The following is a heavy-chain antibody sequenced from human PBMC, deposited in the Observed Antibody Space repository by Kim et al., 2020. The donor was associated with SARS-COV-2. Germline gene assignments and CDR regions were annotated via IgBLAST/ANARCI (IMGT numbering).Heavy chain of an antibody. CDR3: ARDGSASLNWYFDL. D-gene: IGHD1-26*01. CDR1: GFNFDDYG. CDR2: INWNSKNM. V-gene: IGHV3-9*01. Sequence: GGSLRLSCEASGFNFDDYGMHWVRQAPGKGLEWVAGINWNSKNMAYADSMRGRFSISRDNGKNSLFLQINGLQIEETALYYCARDGSASLNWYFDLWGRG. J-gene: IGHJ2*01.